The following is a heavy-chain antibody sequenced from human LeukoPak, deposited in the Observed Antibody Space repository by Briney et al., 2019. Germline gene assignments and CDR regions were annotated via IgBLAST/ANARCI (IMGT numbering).Heavy chain of an antibody. V-gene: IGHV1-18*01. CDR2: INTYSGNT. D-gene: IGHD5-12*01. CDR3: ARGVRGYSGYEYGSLYYFDY. J-gene: IGHJ4*02. Sequence: ASVKVSCKASGYTFISYGLSWVRQAPGQGLEWMGWINTYSGNTNYPQKLQGRVTMTTDTSTSTAYMELRSLRSDDTAVYYCARGVRGYSGYEYGSLYYFDYWGQGTLVTVSS. CDR1: GYTFISYG.